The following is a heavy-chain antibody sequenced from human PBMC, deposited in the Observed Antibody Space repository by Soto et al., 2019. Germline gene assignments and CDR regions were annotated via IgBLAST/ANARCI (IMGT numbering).Heavy chain of an antibody. CDR2: ISSSSSYI. CDR3: ARDPLSPPVPAAMRHYYFDY. V-gene: IGHV3-21*01. J-gene: IGHJ4*02. D-gene: IGHD2-2*01. Sequence: PGGSLRLSCAASGFTFSSYSMNWVRQAPGKGLEWVSSISSSSSYIYYADSVKGRFTISRDNAKNSLYLQMNSLRAEDTAVYYCARDPLSPPVPAAMRHYYFDYWGQGTLVTVSS. CDR1: GFTFSSYS.